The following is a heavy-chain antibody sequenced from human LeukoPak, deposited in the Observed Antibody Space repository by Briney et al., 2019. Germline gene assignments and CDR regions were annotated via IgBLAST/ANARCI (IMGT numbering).Heavy chain of an antibody. V-gene: IGHV1-18*01. J-gene: IGHJ3*02. Sequence: ASVKVSCKASGYTFTSYGISWVRQAPGQGLEWMGWISAYNGNTNYAQKLQGRVTMTTDTSTSTAYMELRSLRSDDTAVYYYANYDTRYEAFDIWGQGTMVTVSS. CDR1: GYTFTSYG. D-gene: IGHD3-22*01. CDR2: ISAYNGNT. CDR3: ANYDTRYEAFDI.